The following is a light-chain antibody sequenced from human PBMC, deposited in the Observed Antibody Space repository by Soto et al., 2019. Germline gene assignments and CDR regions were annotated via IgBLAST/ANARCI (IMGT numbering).Light chain of an antibody. Sequence: EIVMTQSPPSLTVTPGEPASISCRSSQRLLHSNGNTFLDWYLQKPGQSPQLLIDLGSNRATGVPARVSGSEAGTDFTLKISRVEAADVGVYYCMQALETPYTFGQGTKLEIK. CDR3: MQALETPYT. CDR1: QRLLHSNGNTF. CDR2: LGS. J-gene: IGKJ2*01. V-gene: IGKV2-28*01.